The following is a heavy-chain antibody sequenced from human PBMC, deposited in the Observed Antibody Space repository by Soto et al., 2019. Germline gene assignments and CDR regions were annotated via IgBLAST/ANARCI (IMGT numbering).Heavy chain of an antibody. CDR3: ARGGKRLWLRSYYYYYGMDV. D-gene: IGHD5-18*01. CDR1: GGTFSSYA. J-gene: IGHJ6*02. Sequence: QVQLVQSGAEVKKPGSSVKVSCKASGGTFSSYAISWVRQAPGQGLEWMGGIIPIFGTANYAQKFQGRVTITADESTSTAYMELSSLRSEDTAVYYCARGGKRLWLRSYYYYYGMDVWGQGTTVTVSS. CDR2: IIPIFGTA. V-gene: IGHV1-69*01.